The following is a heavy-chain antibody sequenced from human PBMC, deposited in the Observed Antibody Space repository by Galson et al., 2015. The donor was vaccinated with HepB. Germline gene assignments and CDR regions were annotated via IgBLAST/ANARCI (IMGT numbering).Heavy chain of an antibody. V-gene: IGHV3-48*04. Sequence: SLRLSCAASGFSISGYSMNWVRQAPGKGLEWLSYISGHRNTIYYTDAVKGRFTISRDNAKNSLFLQMNSLRVEDAAVYYCARKRGMGWLQNSLGNLDPGGHGTLVTVPS. CDR3: ARKRGMGWLQNSLGNLDP. D-gene: IGHD5-24*01. J-gene: IGHJ5*02. CDR2: ISGHRNTI. CDR1: GFSISGYS.